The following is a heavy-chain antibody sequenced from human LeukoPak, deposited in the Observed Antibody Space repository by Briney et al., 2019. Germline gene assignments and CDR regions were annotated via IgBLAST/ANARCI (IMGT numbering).Heavy chain of an antibody. Sequence: GGSLRLSCAVSGFTFRCYWMNSVRQAPGKGLEWVANIKEDGSEKNYVDCVKGRFTIYRDNAKNSVYLQMNSRRAEDTAVYYSARVRYMDVWGKGTTVTVSS. V-gene: IGHV3-7*01. J-gene: IGHJ6*03. CDR1: GFTFRCYW. CDR3: ARVRYMDV. CDR2: IKEDGSEK.